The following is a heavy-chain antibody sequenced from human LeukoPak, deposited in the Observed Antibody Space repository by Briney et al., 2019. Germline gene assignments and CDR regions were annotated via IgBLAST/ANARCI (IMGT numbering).Heavy chain of an antibody. CDR3: ARVIAVAGIDWYFDY. Sequence: GASVKVSCKASGGTFSSYAISWVRQAPGQGLEWMGWISAYNGNTNYAQKLQGRVTMTTDTSTSTAYMELRSLRSDDTAVYYCARVIAVAGIDWYFDYWGQGTLVTVSS. V-gene: IGHV1-18*01. J-gene: IGHJ4*02. D-gene: IGHD6-19*01. CDR1: GGTFSSYA. CDR2: ISAYNGNT.